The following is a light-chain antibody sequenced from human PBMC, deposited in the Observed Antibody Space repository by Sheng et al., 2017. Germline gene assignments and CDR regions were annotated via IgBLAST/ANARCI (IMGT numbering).Light chain of an antibody. J-gene: IGLJ1*01. CDR2: QDT. CDR1: RFGSKY. CDR3: QAWDSSTVV. Sequence: SFDLTQPPSVSVSPGQTASISCSGDRFGSKYASWYQQKPGQSPXLVIYQDTKRPSGIPERFSGSNSGNTATLTISGTQATDEADYYCQAWDSSTVVFGTGTKVTIL. V-gene: IGLV3-1*01.